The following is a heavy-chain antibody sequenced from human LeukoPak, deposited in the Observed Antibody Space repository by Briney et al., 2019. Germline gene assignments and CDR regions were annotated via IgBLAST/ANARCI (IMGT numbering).Heavy chain of an antibody. CDR2: LSGSGITT. CDR1: GFTVSSNS. J-gene: IGHJ4*01. V-gene: IGHV3-23*01. Sequence: GGPLRLSCAASGFTVSSNSMNWVRQAPRKGLEWVSTLSGSGITTYYADSVKGRFTISRDNSKNTLYLQMNSLRAEDTAVYYCAKGIYSSGWSYFDYWGHGTLVTVSS. D-gene: IGHD6-19*01. CDR3: AKGIYSSGWSYFDY.